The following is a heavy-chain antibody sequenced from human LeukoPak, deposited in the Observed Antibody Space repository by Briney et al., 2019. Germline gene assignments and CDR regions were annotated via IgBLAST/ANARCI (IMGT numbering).Heavy chain of an antibody. CDR2: INPNSGGT. Sequence: ASVKVSCKASGYTFTGYYMHWVRQAPGQGLEWMGWINPNSGGTNYAQKLQGRVTMTRDTSISTAYMELSRLRSDDTAVYYCARGPPFSSNWFDPWGQGTLVTVSS. CDR3: ARGPPFSSNWFDP. CDR1: GYTFTGYY. V-gene: IGHV1-2*02. J-gene: IGHJ5*02. D-gene: IGHD3-3*01.